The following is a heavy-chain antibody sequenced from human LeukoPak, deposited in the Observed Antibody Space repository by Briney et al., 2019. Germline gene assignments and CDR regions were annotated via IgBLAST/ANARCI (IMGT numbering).Heavy chain of an antibody. CDR3: ARHGYCSGGSCYWDY. CDR1: GGSISPFY. Sequence: SETLSLTCTVSGGSISPFYWSWIRQPPGKGLEWIAYIYYSGSTAYNPSLKSRVAISVDTSNNQVSLKLSSVTAADTAVYYCARHGYCSGGSCYWDYWGQGTLATVSS. V-gene: IGHV4-59*08. CDR2: IYYSGST. J-gene: IGHJ4*02. D-gene: IGHD2-15*01.